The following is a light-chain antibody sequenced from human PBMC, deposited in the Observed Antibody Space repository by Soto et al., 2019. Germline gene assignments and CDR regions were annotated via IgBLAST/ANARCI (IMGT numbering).Light chain of an antibody. CDR2: LNSDGSH. CDR3: QTWGTGFWV. Sequence: QSVLTQSPSASASLGASVKLTCTLSSGYSSYAIAWHQQQPEKGPRYLMKLNSDGSHNKGDGIPDRFSGSSSGAERYLTISSLQSEDEADYYCQTWGTGFWVFGGGTKVTVL. CDR1: SGYSSYA. V-gene: IGLV4-69*02. J-gene: IGLJ3*02.